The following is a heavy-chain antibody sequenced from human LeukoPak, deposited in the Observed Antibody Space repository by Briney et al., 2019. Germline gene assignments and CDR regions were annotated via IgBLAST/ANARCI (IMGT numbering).Heavy chain of an antibody. J-gene: IGHJ4*02. V-gene: IGHV1-8*01. CDR1: GYTFTSYD. CDR2: MNPNSGNT. D-gene: IGHD6-13*01. Sequence: GASVKVSCKASGYTFTSYDINWVRQATGQGLEWMGWMNPNSGNTGYAQKFQGRVTMTRNTSISTAYMELSSLRSEDTAVYYCARAARVAAAGTKHAYYFDYWGQGTLVTVSS. CDR3: ARAARVAAAGTKHAYYFDY.